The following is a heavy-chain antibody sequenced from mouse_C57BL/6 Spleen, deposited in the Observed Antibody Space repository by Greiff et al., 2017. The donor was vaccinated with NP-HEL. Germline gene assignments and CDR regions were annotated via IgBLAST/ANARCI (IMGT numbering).Heavy chain of an antibody. Sequence: QVQLQQSGAELVRPGASVKLSCTASGYTFTDYYINWVRQTPGQGLEWLARIYPGSGTTYYNEKFKGKATLTAEKSSSTAYMQLSRLTSEDSAVYFCAREGYDYEEDYWGKGTTLTVSS. CDR3: AREGYDYEEDY. V-gene: IGHV1-76*01. D-gene: IGHD2-4*01. J-gene: IGHJ2*01. CDR1: GYTFTDYY. CDR2: IYPGSGTT.